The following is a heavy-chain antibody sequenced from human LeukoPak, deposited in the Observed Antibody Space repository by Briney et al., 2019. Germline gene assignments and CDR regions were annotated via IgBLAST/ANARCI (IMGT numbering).Heavy chain of an antibody. CDR1: GVSISSGGYY. D-gene: IGHD2-15*01. J-gene: IGHJ4*02. Sequence: MPSETLSLTCTVSGVSISSGGYYWRWIRQHPGKGLEWIGYIYYSGSTYYNPSLKSRVTISVDTSKNQFSLKLSSVTAADTAVYYCAREDCSGGSCYSDWGQGTLVTVSS. CDR3: AREDCSGGSCYSD. CDR2: IYYSGST. V-gene: IGHV4-31*03.